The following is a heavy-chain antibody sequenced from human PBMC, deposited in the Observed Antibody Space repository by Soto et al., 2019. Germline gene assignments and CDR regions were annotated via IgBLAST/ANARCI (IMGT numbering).Heavy chain of an antibody. V-gene: IGHV3-30*18. CDR2: ISHDGSNT. J-gene: IGHJ4*02. CDR1: GFTFRTYA. CDR3: AKDAGSTEYFFAS. Sequence: QVQVVESGGGVVQPGRSLRLSCADSGFTFRTYAMHWVRQAPGKGLEWVAVISHDGSNTDYGDSVKGRFTISRDNSKSTLSLQMNSLRPEDTGVYYCAKDAGSTEYFFASWGQGTLVSVSS.